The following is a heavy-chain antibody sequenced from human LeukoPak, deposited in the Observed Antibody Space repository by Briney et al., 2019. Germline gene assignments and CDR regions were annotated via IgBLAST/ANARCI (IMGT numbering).Heavy chain of an antibody. CDR1: GGTFSSYA. J-gene: IGHJ3*02. D-gene: IGHD3-22*01. CDR2: IIPIFGTA. CDR3: ARDLGPYYDSSGYYRYDAFDI. Sequence: GASVTVSCKASGGTFSSYAISWVRQAPGQGLEWMGGIIPIFGTANYAQKFQGRVTITADESTSTAYMELSSLRSEDTAVYYCARDLGPYYDSSGYYRYDAFDIWGQGTMVTVSS. V-gene: IGHV1-69*13.